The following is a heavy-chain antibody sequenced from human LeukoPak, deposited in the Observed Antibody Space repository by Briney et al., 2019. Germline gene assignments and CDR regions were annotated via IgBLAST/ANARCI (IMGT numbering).Heavy chain of an antibody. Sequence: PGGSLRLSCAASGFTFCSYDMHWVRQAPGKGLEWVAFIRYDGSNTYYADSVKGRFTISRDNSKNTLFLQMNSLTAEDTAVYYCAKAYSYFDHWGQGTLVTVSS. CDR2: IRYDGSNT. D-gene: IGHD4-11*01. CDR1: GFTFCSYD. V-gene: IGHV3-30*02. CDR3: AKAYSYFDH. J-gene: IGHJ4*02.